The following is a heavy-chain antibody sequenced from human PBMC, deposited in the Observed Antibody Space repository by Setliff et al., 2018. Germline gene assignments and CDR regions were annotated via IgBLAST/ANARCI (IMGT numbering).Heavy chain of an antibody. Sequence: SETLSLTCAVYGGSFSGYYWSWIRQPPGKGLEWIGEINHSGSTNYNPSLKSRVTISVDTSKNQFSLKLGSVTAADTAVYYCARTPVVVTLRNAFDIWGQGTMVTVSS. CDR1: GGSFSGYY. V-gene: IGHV4-34*01. J-gene: IGHJ3*02. D-gene: IGHD2-21*01. CDR2: INHSGST. CDR3: ARTPVVVTLRNAFDI.